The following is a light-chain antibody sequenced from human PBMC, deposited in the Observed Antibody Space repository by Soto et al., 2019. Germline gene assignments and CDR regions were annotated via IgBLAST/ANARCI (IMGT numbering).Light chain of an antibody. V-gene: IGKV4-1*01. Sequence: DIVMTQSPDSLAVSLGERATINCKSSQCVLYSSTNKNYLAWYQQKPGQPPKLLIYWASTRESGVPDRFSGSGYGTDLTLTVSTLQAEDGAVYCCQQYYSTPRTFGQGTKVDIK. CDR3: QQYYSTPRT. J-gene: IGKJ1*01. CDR2: WAS. CDR1: QCVLYSSTNKNY.